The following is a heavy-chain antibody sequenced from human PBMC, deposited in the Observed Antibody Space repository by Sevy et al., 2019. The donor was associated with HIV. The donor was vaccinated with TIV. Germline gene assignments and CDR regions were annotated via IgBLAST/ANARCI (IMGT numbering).Heavy chain of an antibody. J-gene: IGHJ4*02. CDR3: ATSVLEWGTPRRYFDY. CDR2: ISGYSGDA. V-gene: IGHV1-18*04. Sequence: ASVKVSCEASGDTFASHGISWVRQAPGEGLEWMGGISGYSGDASYAQKFQGRVFMTTDTSAGIAYMELRSLGSDDTAVYYCATSVLEWGTPRRYFDYWGQGTLVTVSS. CDR1: GDTFASHG. D-gene: IGHD3-3*01.